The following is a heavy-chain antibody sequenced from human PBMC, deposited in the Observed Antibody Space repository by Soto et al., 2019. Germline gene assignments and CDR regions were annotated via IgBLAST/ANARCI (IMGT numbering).Heavy chain of an antibody. CDR1: GFTFSSYA. D-gene: IGHD3-22*01. J-gene: IGHJ6*02. Sequence: EVQLLESGGGLVQPGGSLRLSCAASGFTFSSYAMTWVRQAPGKGLEWVSGIRGSGISTYYADSVKGRFTISRDNSNNTLYLQMNSLRAEDTAVYYCAKDFPYDYYYHGMDVWGQGTTVTVSS. CDR2: IRGSGIST. CDR3: AKDFPYDYYYHGMDV. V-gene: IGHV3-23*01.